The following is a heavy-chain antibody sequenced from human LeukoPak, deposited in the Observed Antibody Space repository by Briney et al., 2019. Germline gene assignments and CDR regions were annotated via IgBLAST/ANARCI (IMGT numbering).Heavy chain of an antibody. CDR1: GGTFSSYA. CDR2: IIPIFGTA. CDR3: ARRVGPYYYDSSGYYPTGAFDI. V-gene: IGHV1-69*06. D-gene: IGHD3-22*01. Sequence: GASVKVSCKASGGTFSSYAISWVRQAPGQGLEWMGGIIPIFGTANYAQKFQGRVTITADKSTSTAYMELSSLRSEDTAVYYCARRVGPYYYDSSGYYPTGAFDIWGQGTMVTVSS. J-gene: IGHJ3*02.